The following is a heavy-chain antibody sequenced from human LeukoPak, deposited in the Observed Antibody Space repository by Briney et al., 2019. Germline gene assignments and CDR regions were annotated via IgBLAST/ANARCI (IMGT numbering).Heavy chain of an antibody. CDR3: ARHQTSTWYGDGWFDP. CDR1: GDSISSSGFH. Sequence: SETLSLTCRVSGDSISSSGFHWGWVRQPPGKGLEWIGSIYSGGNTYDNPSLKSRVTLSVDTSKNQFSLRLSSVTASDTAVYYCARHQTSTWYGDGWFDPWGQGTLVTVSS. CDR2: IYSGGNT. J-gene: IGHJ5*02. V-gene: IGHV4-39*01. D-gene: IGHD6-13*01.